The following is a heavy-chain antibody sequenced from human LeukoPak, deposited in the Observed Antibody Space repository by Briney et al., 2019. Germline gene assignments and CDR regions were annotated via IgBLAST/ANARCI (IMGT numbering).Heavy chain of an antibody. CDR2: IRYDGSNK. D-gene: IGHD6-19*01. CDR1: GFTFSSYA. J-gene: IGHJ4*02. Sequence: QPGRSLRLSCAASGFTFSSYAMHWVRQAPGKGLEWVAFIRYDGSNKYYADSVKGRFTISRDNSKNTLYLQMNSLRAEDTAVYYCAKDYRDIAVAGTPFDYWGQGTLVTVSS. CDR3: AKDYRDIAVAGTPFDY. V-gene: IGHV3-30*02.